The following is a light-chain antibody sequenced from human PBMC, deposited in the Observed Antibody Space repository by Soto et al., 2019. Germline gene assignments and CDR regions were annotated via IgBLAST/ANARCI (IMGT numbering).Light chain of an antibody. CDR2: KAS. J-gene: IGKJ1*01. CDR1: QTISSW. CDR3: QHYNSYPEA. V-gene: IGKV1-5*03. Sequence: DIQMTQSPSTLSGSVGDRVTITCRASQTISSWLAWYQKKPGKAPKLLIYKASTLKSGVPSRFSGSGSGTEFNLTISRLQTDDFATYYCQHYNSYPEAFGQGTKLEIK.